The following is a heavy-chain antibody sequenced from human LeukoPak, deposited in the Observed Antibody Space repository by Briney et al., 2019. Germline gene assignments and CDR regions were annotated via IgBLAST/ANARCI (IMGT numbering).Heavy chain of an antibody. CDR3: ARESPFIVGATRSAFDI. CDR2: INHSGST. CDR1: GGSFSGYY. Sequence: SETLSLTCAVYGGSFSGYYWSWIRQPPGKGPEWIGEINHSGSTNYNPFLKSRVTISVDTSKNQFSLKLSSVTAADTAVYYCARESPFIVGATRSAFDIWGQGTMVTVSS. D-gene: IGHD1-26*01. J-gene: IGHJ3*02. V-gene: IGHV4-34*01.